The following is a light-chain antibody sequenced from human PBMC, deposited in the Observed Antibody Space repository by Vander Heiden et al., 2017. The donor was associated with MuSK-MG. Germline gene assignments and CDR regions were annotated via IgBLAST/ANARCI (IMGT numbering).Light chain of an antibody. CDR1: QSVGSD. CDR3: QQHDNWPPCT. J-gene: IGKJ2*02. V-gene: IGKV3-15*01. CDR2: DVS. Sequence: IVMPQSPATLSVSPGERATLSSRPSQSVGSDLSWYKLKPGEAPRLLIVDVSAWVTGILARFSGSGYGREFILTIITRQSEDFVFYYFQQHDNWPPCTFGQGTKVEIK.